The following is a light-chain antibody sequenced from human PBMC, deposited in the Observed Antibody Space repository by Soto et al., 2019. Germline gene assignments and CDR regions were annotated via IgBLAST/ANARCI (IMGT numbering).Light chain of an antibody. Sequence: DIQMTQSPSTLSAFVGDRVTITCRASQSVSSSLAWYQQKPGKAPKLLIYDASTLESGVPSRFSGSGYGTEITLTITSRQPGDFATADCQQHESCSPYTFGQGTRLEI. V-gene: IGKV1-5*01. CDR2: DAS. CDR1: QSVSSS. CDR3: QQHESCSPYT. J-gene: IGKJ2*01.